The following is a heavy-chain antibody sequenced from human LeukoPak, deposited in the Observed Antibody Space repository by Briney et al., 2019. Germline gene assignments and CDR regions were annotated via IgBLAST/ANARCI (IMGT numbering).Heavy chain of an antibody. CDR3: ASEQAAGDDAFDI. J-gene: IGHJ3*02. D-gene: IGHD6-13*01. Sequence: GGSLRLSCAASGFTVSSNYMSWVRQAPGKGLEWVSVIYSGGSTFYADSVKGRFTVSRDNSKNTLYLQMNSLRAEDTGVYYCASEQAAGDDAFDIWGQGTMVTVSS. V-gene: IGHV3-53*01. CDR2: IYSGGST. CDR1: GFTVSSNY.